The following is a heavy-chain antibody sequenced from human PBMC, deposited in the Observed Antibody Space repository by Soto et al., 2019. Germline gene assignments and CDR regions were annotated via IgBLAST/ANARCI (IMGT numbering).Heavy chain of an antibody. J-gene: IGHJ4*02. CDR2: INAGNGNT. D-gene: IGHD3-22*01. Sequence: QVKLVQSGAEVKKPGASVKVSCKASGYTFTNYAMHWVRQAPGQRLEWMGWINAGNGNTKYSQQFQVRVTITRDTSVSAALMEMSSLRSEYTAVYYCPRSSGYYSAAYWGQGTLVTVSS. V-gene: IGHV1-3*01. CDR3: PRSSGYYSAAY. CDR1: GYTFTNYA.